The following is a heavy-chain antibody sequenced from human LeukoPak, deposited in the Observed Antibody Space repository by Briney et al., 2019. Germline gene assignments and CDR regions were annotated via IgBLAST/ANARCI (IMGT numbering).Heavy chain of an antibody. J-gene: IGHJ4*02. V-gene: IGHV4-61*02. CDR3: ARNSGSYFYYFDY. CDR1: GGSISSNNYY. Sequence: SETLSLTCTVSGGSISSNNYYWSWIRQPAGKGLEWIGRIYISGSTNYNPSLKSRVTISVDTSKNQFSLKLSSVTAADTAVYYCARNSGSYFYYFDYWGQGTLVTVSS. D-gene: IGHD1-26*01. CDR2: IYISGST.